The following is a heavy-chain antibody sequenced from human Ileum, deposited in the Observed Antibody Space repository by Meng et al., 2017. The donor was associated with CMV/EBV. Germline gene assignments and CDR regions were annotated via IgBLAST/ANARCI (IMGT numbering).Heavy chain of an antibody. D-gene: IGHD1-1*01. V-gene: IGHV2-5*02. CDR1: GFSLTSSPVG. CDR2: IYWDDDK. Sequence: QITLNESVPARVKPTQTITSTCTFSGFSLTSSPVGVGWIRQPTGQAPEWLAFIYWDDDKRYNPSLKNRLTITKDAPKNQVALTMTNMDPADTATYHCVHRKDYGGNWNGGSADFWGQGALVTVSS. J-gene: IGHJ4*02. CDR3: VHRKDYGGNWNGGSADF.